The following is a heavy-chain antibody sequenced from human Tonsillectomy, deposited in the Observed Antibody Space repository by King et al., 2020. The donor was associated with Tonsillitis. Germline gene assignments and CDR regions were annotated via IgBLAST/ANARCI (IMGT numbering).Heavy chain of an antibody. J-gene: IGHJ4*02. CDR2: INPRGGAT. CDR1: GYSFTINY. Sequence: QVQLVESGAEVKKPGASVKISCKASGYSFTINYIHWVRQAPGQGLEWMGLINPRGGATSYAQKFQGRVTITRDTSTSTVYMEVSGLTSEDTAVYYCARGRVGVAGVDLDYWGQGTQVTVSS. V-gene: IGHV1-46*01. CDR3: ARGRVGVAGVDLDY. D-gene: IGHD6-19*01.